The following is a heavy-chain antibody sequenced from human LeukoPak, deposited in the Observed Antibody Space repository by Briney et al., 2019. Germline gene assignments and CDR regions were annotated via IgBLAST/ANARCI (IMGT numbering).Heavy chain of an antibody. Sequence: SETLSLTCTVSGHSVGVDYWRLIRQAAGKGLEWLGRIYTSGNTIYNPSLQSRVTISVDVSKNQFSFRIISMTAADTGIYYCAVDNRDFWGQGTLVTVSS. CDR2: IYTSGNT. CDR1: GHSVGVDY. D-gene: IGHD2/OR15-2a*01. V-gene: IGHV4-4*07. CDR3: AVDNRDF. J-gene: IGHJ4*02.